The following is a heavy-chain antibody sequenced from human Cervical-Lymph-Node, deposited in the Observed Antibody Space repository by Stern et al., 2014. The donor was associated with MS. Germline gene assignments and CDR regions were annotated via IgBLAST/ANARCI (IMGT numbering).Heavy chain of an antibody. CDR2: VDPGDSDT. D-gene: IGHD6-13*01. Sequence: VQLVESGAEVKKPGESLKISCTGSGYSFTSYRIAWVCHMPGQGLEWMGIVDPGDSDTRYSPSCQGQVSVSADKPASPAYLQWSSLKASDTSMYYCPRTRYSSSWYTFDPWGQGTLVTVSS. CDR3: PRTRYSSSWYTFDP. V-gene: IGHV5-51*04. J-gene: IGHJ5*02. CDR1: GYSFTSYR.